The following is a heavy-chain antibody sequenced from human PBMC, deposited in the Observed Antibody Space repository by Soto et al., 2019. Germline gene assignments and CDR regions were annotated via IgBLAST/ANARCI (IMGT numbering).Heavy chain of an antibody. D-gene: IGHD6-13*01. Sequence: SVKVSCKASGGTFSSYAISWVRQAPGQGLEWMGGIIPIFGTANYAQKFQGRVTITADESTSTAYMELSSLRSEDTAVYYWARTLAAAGTGVDYWGQGTLVTVSS. V-gene: IGHV1-69*13. J-gene: IGHJ4*02. CDR2: IIPIFGTA. CDR3: ARTLAAAGTGVDY. CDR1: GGTFSSYA.